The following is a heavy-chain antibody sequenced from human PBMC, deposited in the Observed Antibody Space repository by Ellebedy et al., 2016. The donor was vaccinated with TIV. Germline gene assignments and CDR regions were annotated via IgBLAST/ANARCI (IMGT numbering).Heavy chain of an antibody. CDR2: INPNSGGT. J-gene: IGHJ6*02. V-gene: IGHV1-2*02. Sequence: ASVKVSCKASGYTFTGYYMHWVRQAPGQGLEWMGWINPNSGGTNYAQKFQGRVTMTRDTSISTAYMELSRLRSDDTAVYYCARECSSTSCYAPDYYYYYGMDVWGQGTTVTVPS. CDR3: ARECSSTSCYAPDYYYYYGMDV. CDR1: GYTFTGYY. D-gene: IGHD2-2*01.